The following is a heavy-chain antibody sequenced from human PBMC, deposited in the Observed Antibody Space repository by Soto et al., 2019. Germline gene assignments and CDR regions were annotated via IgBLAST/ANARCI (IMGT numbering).Heavy chain of an antibody. CDR2: IFSKDEK. J-gene: IGHJ4*02. CDR1: GFSLSNARMG. Sequence: QVTLKESGPVLVKPTETLTLTCTVSGFSLSNARMGVSWIRQPPGKALEWLAHIFSKDEKSYSTSLKSRLTIPKDTTKSQVVLTMTNIDPVDTATYYCARHGRGVGARPLDYWGQGTLVTVSS. CDR3: ARHGRGVGARPLDY. D-gene: IGHD1-26*01. V-gene: IGHV2-26*01.